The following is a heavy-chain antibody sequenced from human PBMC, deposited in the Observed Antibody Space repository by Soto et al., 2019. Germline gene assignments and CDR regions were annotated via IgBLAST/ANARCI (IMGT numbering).Heavy chain of an antibody. J-gene: IGHJ4*02. CDR3: AKGVSQYTPLALFDY. Sequence: AGGSLRLSCAASGFTFSSYAMSWVRQAPGKGLEWVSTISGSDGRTYSTDSVKGRFTISRDNSRNTAYLQMNSLRVEDTAVYYCAKGVSQYTPLALFDYWGRGXLVTVYS. V-gene: IGHV3-23*01. CDR2: ISGSDGRT. CDR1: GFTFSSYA. D-gene: IGHD5-18*01.